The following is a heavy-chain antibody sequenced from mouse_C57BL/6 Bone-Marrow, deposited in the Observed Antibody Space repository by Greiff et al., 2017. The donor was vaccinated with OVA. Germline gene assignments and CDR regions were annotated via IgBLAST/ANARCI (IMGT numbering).Heavy chain of an antibody. V-gene: IGHV1-81*01. D-gene: IGHD2-2*01. Sequence: QVHVKQSGAELARPGASVKLSCKASGYTFTSYGISWVKQRTGQGLEWIGEIYPRSGNTYYNGKFKGKATLTADKSSSTAYMELRSLTSEDSAVYFCARWGVTHFDYWGQGTTLTVSS. J-gene: IGHJ2*01. CDR1: GYTFTSYG. CDR3: ARWGVTHFDY. CDR2: IYPRSGNT.